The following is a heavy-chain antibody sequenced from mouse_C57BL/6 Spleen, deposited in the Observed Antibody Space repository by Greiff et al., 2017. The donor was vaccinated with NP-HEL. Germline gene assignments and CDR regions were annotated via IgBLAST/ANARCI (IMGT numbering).Heavy chain of an antibody. J-gene: IGHJ3*01. V-gene: IGHV1-4*01. D-gene: IGHD2-4*01. Sequence: QVQLQQSGAELARPGASVKMSCKASGYTFTSYTMHWVKQRPGQGLEWIGYINPSSGYTKYNQKFKDKAPLNADKSSSTAYMQLSSLTSEDSAVYYCARSRDYDGAWFAYWGQGTLVTVSA. CDR3: ARSRDYDGAWFAY. CDR1: GYTFTSYT. CDR2: INPSSGYT.